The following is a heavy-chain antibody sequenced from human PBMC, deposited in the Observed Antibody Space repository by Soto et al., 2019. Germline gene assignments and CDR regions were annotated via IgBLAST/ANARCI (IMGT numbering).Heavy chain of an antibody. D-gene: IGHD2-2*01. Sequence: SGPTLVNPTQTLTLTCTFSGFSLSTSGMCVSWIRQSPGKALQWLARIDWDDDKYYITSLKTRLSISKDTSKDQVVLTMTNMDPTDTASFYCARTRRVPAAYDYGMDVWGQGTTVTVSS. CDR3: ARTRRVPAAYDYGMDV. J-gene: IGHJ6*02. CDR2: IDWDDDK. V-gene: IGHV2-70*11. CDR1: GFSLSTSGMC.